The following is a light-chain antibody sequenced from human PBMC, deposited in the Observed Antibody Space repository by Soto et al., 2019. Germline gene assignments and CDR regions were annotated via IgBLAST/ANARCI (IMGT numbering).Light chain of an antibody. V-gene: IGKV3-15*01. Sequence: EIVMTQSPATLSVSPGERATLSCRASQSVSSNLAWYQQKPGQAPRLLIYGASTRATGIPARFSGSGSGTGFTLTISSLQAEDFAIYFCQQYNNWAPERTFGQGIKVEIK. CDR1: QSVSSN. J-gene: IGKJ1*01. CDR3: QQYNNWAPERT. CDR2: GAS.